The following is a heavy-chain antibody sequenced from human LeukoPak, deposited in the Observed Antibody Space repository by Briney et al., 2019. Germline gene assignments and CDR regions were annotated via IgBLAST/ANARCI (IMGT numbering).Heavy chain of an antibody. CDR3: ARNYDSSGYYYYYYMDV. CDR1: GYTFTSYY. CDR2: INPSGGST. Sequence: ASVKVSCKASGYTFTSYYMHWVRQAPGQGLEWMGIINPSGGSTSYAQKFQGRVTMTRDMSTSTVYMELSSLRSEDTAVYYCARNYDSSGYYYYYYMDVWGKGTTVTVSS. V-gene: IGHV1-46*01. J-gene: IGHJ6*03. D-gene: IGHD3-22*01.